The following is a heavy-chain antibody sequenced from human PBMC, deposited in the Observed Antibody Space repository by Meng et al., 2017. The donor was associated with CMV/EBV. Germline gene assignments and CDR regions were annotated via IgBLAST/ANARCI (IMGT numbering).Heavy chain of an antibody. CDR3: ARGREPAARLDYYGMDV. D-gene: IGHD2-2*01. CDR2: IIPIFGTA. V-gene: IGHV1-69*05. Sequence: SVKVSCKASEGTFSSYAISWVRQAPGQGLEWMGGIIPIFGTANYAQKFQGRVTITTDESTSTAYMELSSLRSEDTAVYYCARGREPAARLDYYGMDVWGQGTTVTVSS. J-gene: IGHJ6*02. CDR1: EGTFSSYA.